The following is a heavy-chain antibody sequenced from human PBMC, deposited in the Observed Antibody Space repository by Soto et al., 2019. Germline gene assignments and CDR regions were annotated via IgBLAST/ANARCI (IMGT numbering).Heavy chain of an antibody. Sequence: ASVKVSCKASGYTFSNYGIHWVRQAPGQRLEWMGLINAGNGNTKYSQKFQGRVTMTRDTSMSTAYMELSSLRSEDTAVYYCARFMVRGIIGPWGQGTVVTVSS. D-gene: IGHD3-10*01. J-gene: IGHJ5*02. V-gene: IGHV1-3*01. CDR1: GYTFSNYG. CDR2: INAGNGNT. CDR3: ARFMVRGIIGP.